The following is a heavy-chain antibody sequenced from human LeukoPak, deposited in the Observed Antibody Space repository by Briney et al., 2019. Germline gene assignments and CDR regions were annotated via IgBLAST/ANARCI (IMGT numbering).Heavy chain of an antibody. CDR2: IYYSGST. CDR1: GGSISSGGYY. CDR3: ARFAIFGVVIHNWFDP. Sequence: SETLSLTCTVSGGSISSGGYYWSWIRQPPGKGLEWIGYIYYSGSTYYNPSLKSRVTISVDTSKNQFSLKLSSVTAADTAVYYCARFAIFGVVIHNWFDPWGQGTLVTVSS. V-gene: IGHV4-30-4*08. J-gene: IGHJ5*02. D-gene: IGHD3-3*01.